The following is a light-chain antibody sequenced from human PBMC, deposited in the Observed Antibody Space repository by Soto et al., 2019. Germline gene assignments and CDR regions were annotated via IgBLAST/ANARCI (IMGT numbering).Light chain of an antibody. CDR2: GAS. V-gene: IGKV3-20*01. CDR3: QQYGSSPLWT. Sequence: EIVLTQSPATLSLSPGERATLSCRASQSVSSYLAWYQQKPGQAPRLLIYGASSRATGIPDRFSGSGPGTDFTLTISRLEPEDFAVYYCQQYGSSPLWTFGQGTKVDIK. CDR1: QSVSSY. J-gene: IGKJ1*01.